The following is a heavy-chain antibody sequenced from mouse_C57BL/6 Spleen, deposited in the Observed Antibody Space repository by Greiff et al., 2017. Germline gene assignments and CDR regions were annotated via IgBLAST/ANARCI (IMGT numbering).Heavy chain of an antibody. V-gene: IGHV1-22*01. D-gene: IGHD1-1*01. CDR2: INPSNGGT. CDR1: GYTFTDYN. CDR3: ARDYGSSYEALDY. Sequence: VQLQQSGPELVKPGASVKMSCKASGYTFTDYNMHWVKQSHGKSLEWIGYINPSNGGTSYNQKFKGKATLTEDKSSSTAYMELRSLTSEDSAVYYCARDYGSSYEALDYWGQGTSVTVSS. J-gene: IGHJ4*01.